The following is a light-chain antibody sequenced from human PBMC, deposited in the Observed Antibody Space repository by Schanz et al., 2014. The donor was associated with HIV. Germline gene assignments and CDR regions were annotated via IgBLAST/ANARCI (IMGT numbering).Light chain of an antibody. V-gene: IGLV6-57*04. CDR1: SGSIASNY. CDR2: DDN. CDR3: QSYDSSNWV. J-gene: IGLJ3*02. Sequence: NFMLTQPHSVSESPGKTVTISCTRSSGSIASNYVQWYHHPPGSAPTTVIYDDNQRPSGVPDRFSGSIDDSSNSASLTISGLKTEDEADYYCQSYDSSNWVFGGGTKLTVL.